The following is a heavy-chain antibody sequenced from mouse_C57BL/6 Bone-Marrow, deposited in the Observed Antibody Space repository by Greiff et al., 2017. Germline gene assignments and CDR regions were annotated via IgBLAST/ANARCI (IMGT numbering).Heavy chain of an antibody. D-gene: IGHD2-4*01. Sequence: EVKVVESGGGLVQPGGSMKLSCVASGFTFSNYWMNWVRQSPEKGLEWVAQIRLKSDNYATYYAESVKGRFTISRYDSKSSVYLQMNNLRAEDTGIYYCTGRGLRLRGYAMDYWCQGTSVTVSS. CDR2: IRLKSDNYAT. J-gene: IGHJ4*01. CDR3: TGRGLRLRGYAMDY. CDR1: GFTFSNYW. V-gene: IGHV6-3*01.